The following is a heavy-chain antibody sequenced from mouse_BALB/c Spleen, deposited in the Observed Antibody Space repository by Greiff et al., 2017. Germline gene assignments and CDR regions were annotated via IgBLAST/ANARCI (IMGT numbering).Heavy chain of an antibody. J-gene: IGHJ3*01. CDR2: IDPENGDT. CDR3: NARDYDEAWFAY. V-gene: IGHV14-4*02. Sequence: VQLQQSGAELVRPGALVKLSCKASGFNIKDYYMHWVKQRPEQGLEWIGWIDPENGDTEYAPKFHGKATMTADTSSNTAYLQLSSLTSEDTAVYYCNARDYDEAWFAYWGQGTLVTVSA. CDR1: GFNIKDYY. D-gene: IGHD2-4*01.